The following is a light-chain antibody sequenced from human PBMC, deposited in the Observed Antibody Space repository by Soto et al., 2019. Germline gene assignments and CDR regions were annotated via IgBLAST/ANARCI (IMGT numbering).Light chain of an antibody. V-gene: IGKV3-20*01. CDR3: QQYGSSSWT. Sequence: EIVLTLCPGILSLSPGERATLACGATQRVSSSYLAWYQQKPGQPPRLVIYGASSRATGIPDRFSGSGSGTDFTLTISRLEPEDFAAYYCQQYGSSSWTFGPGTKVDIK. CDR1: QRVSSSY. CDR2: GAS. J-gene: IGKJ3*01.